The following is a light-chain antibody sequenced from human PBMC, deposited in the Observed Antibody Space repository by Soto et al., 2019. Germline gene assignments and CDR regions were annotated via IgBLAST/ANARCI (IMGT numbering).Light chain of an antibody. V-gene: IGKV3-11*01. CDR1: QSVRSS. CDR3: QQRSNWPGT. Sequence: EIVLTQSPATLSLYPGERATLSCRATQSVRSSLAWYLQQPGQAPRLLIYDASKRATGIPARFSGSGSGTDFTLTISSLEPKDFAVYYCQQRSNWPGTFGQGTKVEIK. J-gene: IGKJ1*01. CDR2: DAS.